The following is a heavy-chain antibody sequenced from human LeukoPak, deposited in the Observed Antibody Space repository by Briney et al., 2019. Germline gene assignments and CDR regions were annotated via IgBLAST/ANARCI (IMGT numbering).Heavy chain of an antibody. CDR3: ASFLDV. CDR1: GFTFTRFS. J-gene: IGHJ6*02. CDR2: ISSDSMTR. Sequence: GGSLRLSCTDSGFTFTRFSMNWVRQAPGKGLEWVSYISSDSMTRYYADSVKGRFTISRDNAKNSLYLQMNSLRAEDTAVYYCASFLDVWGQGTTVTVSS. V-gene: IGHV3-48*01.